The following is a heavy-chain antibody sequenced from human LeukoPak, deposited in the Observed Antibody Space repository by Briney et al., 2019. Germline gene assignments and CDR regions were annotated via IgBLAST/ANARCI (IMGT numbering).Heavy chain of an antibody. V-gene: IGHV4-4*07. CDR3: ARAHYGGNYYYYYYMDV. Sequence: PSETLSLTCTVSGGSISSYYWSWIRQPAGTALEWIGRIYTSGTITYNPSLKSRVTMSVDTSKNQFSLKLSSVTAADTAVYYCARAHYGGNYYYYYYMDVCGKGTTVTVSS. J-gene: IGHJ6*03. CDR2: IYTSGTI. D-gene: IGHD4-23*01. CDR1: GGSISSYY.